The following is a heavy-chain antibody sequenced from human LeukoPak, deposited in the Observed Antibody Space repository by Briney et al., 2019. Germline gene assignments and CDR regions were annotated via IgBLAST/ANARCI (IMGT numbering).Heavy chain of an antibody. J-gene: IGHJ4*02. Sequence: SETLSLTCAVYGGSFSGYYWSWLRQPPGKGLEWIGEINHSGSTNYNPSLKSRVTISVDTSKNQFSLELSSVTAADTAVYHCARYWYYVSGSYYRTFDYWGQGTLVTVSS. CDR3: ARYWYYVSGSYYRTFDY. V-gene: IGHV4-34*01. D-gene: IGHD3-10*01. CDR1: GGSFSGYY. CDR2: INHSGST.